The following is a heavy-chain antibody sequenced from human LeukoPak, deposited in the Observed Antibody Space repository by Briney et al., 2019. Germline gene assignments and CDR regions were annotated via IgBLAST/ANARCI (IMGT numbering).Heavy chain of an antibody. CDR1: GFTFSSYW. CDR3: ARETYFYGL. Sequence: GGSLRLSCEASGFTFSSYWMSWVRQAPGKGLEWVANIKTDGSEKYYVDSVKGRFTISRDNAKNSLYLQMNSLRAEDTAVYYCARETYFYGLWGQGTLVTVSS. V-gene: IGHV3-7*03. D-gene: IGHD3-22*01. J-gene: IGHJ4*02. CDR2: IKTDGSEK.